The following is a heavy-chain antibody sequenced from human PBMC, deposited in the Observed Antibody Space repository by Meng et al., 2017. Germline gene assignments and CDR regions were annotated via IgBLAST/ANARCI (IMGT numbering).Heavy chain of an antibody. J-gene: IGHJ3*02. D-gene: IGHD3-10*01. CDR3: ARSRLLWFGEIPPGYAFDI. Sequence: SETLSLTCTVSGGSISSYYWSWIRQPPGKGLEWIGYIYYSGSTNYNPSLKSRVTISVDTSKNQFSLKLSSVTAADTAVYYCARSRLLWFGEIPPGYAFDIWGQGKTVT. CDR1: GGSISSYY. CDR2: IYYSGST. V-gene: IGHV4-59*01.